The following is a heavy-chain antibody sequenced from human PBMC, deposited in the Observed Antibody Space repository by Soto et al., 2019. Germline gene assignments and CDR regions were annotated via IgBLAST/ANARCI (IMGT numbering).Heavy chain of an antibody. CDR3: TRAGGCCSSTSCYWHTVTPGDYYYYYMDV. CDR2: IKSKTDGGTT. V-gene: IGHV3-15*01. Sequence: EVQPVESGGGLVKPGGSLRLSCAASGFTFSNAWMSWVRQAPGKGLEWVGRIKSKTDGGTTDYAAPVKGRFTTSRDASENTLFLQMNSLKTEDAAVYYFTRAGGCCSSTSCYWHTVTPGDYYYYYMDVWGKGTTVTVSS. CDR1: GFTFSNAW. D-gene: IGHD2-2*01. J-gene: IGHJ6*03.